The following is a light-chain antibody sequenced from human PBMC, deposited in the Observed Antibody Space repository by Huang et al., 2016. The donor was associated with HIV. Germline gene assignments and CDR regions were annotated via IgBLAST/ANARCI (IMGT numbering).Light chain of an antibody. CDR3: QQYNNWPPYT. J-gene: IGKJ2*01. Sequence: EIVMTQSPATLSVSPGDRATLSCRASQSVSSNLAWYQQKPGQAPRLLIYGASTRATTVAARFSGSGSGTEFTLIISSLQSEDSAIYYCQQYNNWPPYTFGQGTKLEI. CDR1: QSVSSN. V-gene: IGKV3-15*01. CDR2: GAS.